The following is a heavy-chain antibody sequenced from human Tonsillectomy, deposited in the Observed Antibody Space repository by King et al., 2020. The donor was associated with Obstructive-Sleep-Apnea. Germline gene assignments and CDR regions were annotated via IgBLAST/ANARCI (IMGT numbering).Heavy chain of an antibody. CDR3: AKGQVVVPAATDFDY. CDR2: ISGRGCST. D-gene: IGHD2-2*01. CDR1: GFTFSSYA. V-gene: IGHV3-23*04. J-gene: IGHJ4*02. Sequence: VQLVESGGGLVQPGGSLRLSCAASGFTFSSYAMSWVRQALGKGLEGVSAISGRGCSTYYADSVKGRLTISRDNSKNTLYLQMNSLRAEDTAVYYCAKGQVVVPAATDFDYWGQGTLVTVSS.